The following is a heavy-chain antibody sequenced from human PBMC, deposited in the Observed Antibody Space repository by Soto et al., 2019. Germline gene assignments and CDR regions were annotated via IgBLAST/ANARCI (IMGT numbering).Heavy chain of an antibody. J-gene: IGHJ4*02. CDR3: ASLGSLFDY. CDR1: GGSISSSSYY. CDR2: IYYSWST. D-gene: IGHD3-16*01. Sequence: PSETLSLTCTVSGGSISSSSYYWGWIRQPPGKGLEWIGSIYYSWSTYYNPSLKSRVTISVDTSKNQFSLKLSSVTAADTAVYYCASLGSLFDYWGQGTLVTVSS. V-gene: IGHV4-39*01.